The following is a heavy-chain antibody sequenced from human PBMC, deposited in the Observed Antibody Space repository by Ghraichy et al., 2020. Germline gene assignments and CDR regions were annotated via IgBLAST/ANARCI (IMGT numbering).Heavy chain of an antibody. CDR1: GFMFGNYA. CDR3: VKDRQQWLTDPLFDS. CDR2: LQYDGNTE. J-gene: IGHJ4*02. D-gene: IGHD6-19*01. V-gene: IGHV3-30*18. Sequence: GGSLRLFCAASGFMFGNYAMHWVRQPPGKGLEWVAVLQYDGNTEDYADSVRGRFTISSDNSKKRLLLQMRGLRSEDTALYYCVKDRQQWLTDPLFDSWGQGVLVTVSS.